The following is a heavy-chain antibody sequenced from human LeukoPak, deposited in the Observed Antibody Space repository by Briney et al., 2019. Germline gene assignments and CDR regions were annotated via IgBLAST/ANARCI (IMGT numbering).Heavy chain of an antibody. Sequence: HPGGSLRLSCAASGFTVSSNYMSWVRQAPGKGLEWVSVIYGGVNTVYADSAQGRFTISRDNSKNTLYLQMSSLGAEDTAVYYCAKSPKTGFLFDYWGKGTLVTVFS. CDR1: GFTVSSNY. V-gene: IGHV3-66*01. CDR2: IYGGVNT. J-gene: IGHJ4*02. CDR3: AKSPKTGFLFDY. D-gene: IGHD1-1*01.